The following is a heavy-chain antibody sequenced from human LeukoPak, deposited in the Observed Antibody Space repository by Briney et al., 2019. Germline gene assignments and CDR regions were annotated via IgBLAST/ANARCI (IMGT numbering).Heavy chain of an antibody. J-gene: IGHJ3*02. Sequence: ASVKVSCKASGGTFSSYAISWVRQAPGQGLEWMGGIIPIFSTANYAQKFQGRVTITTDESTSTAYMELSSLRSEDTAVYYCARGGVPAARNDAFDIWGQGTMVTVSS. CDR2: IIPIFSTA. CDR3: ARGGVPAARNDAFDI. CDR1: GGTFSSYA. D-gene: IGHD2-2*01. V-gene: IGHV1-69*05.